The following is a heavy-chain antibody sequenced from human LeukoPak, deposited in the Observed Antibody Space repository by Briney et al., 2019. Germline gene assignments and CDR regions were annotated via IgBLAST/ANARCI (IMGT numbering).Heavy chain of an antibody. Sequence: SVQVSCQASGYTFTSYGISWVRQAPGQGLEWMGGIIPIFGTANYAQKFQGRVTITADESTSTAYMELSSLRSEDTAVYYCARDRGSSWYFDYWGQGTLVTVSS. CDR1: GYTFTSYG. V-gene: IGHV1-69*13. J-gene: IGHJ4*02. CDR3: ARDRGSSWYFDY. CDR2: IIPIFGTA. D-gene: IGHD6-13*01.